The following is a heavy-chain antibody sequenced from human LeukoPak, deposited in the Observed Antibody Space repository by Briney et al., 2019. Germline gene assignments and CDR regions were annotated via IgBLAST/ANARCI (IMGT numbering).Heavy chain of an antibody. J-gene: IGHJ3*02. CDR2: ISGNGRNA. D-gene: IGHD1-26*01. Sequence: GGSLRLSCAASGFTFTTYAMSWVRQAPGKGLEWVSAISGNGRNAYSADSVKGRFTISRDSSKNTLYLQMNTLRADDTAVYYCAREDGSYGKGAFDIWGQGTMVTVSS. V-gene: IGHV3-23*01. CDR3: AREDGSYGKGAFDI. CDR1: GFTFTTYA.